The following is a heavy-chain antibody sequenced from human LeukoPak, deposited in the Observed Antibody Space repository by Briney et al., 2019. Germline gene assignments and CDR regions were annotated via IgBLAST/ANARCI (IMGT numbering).Heavy chain of an antibody. V-gene: IGHV3-48*01. CDR3: ARGLHYYDSGGYYYPDAFDI. D-gene: IGHD3-22*01. CDR1: GFTFSSYG. Sequence: PGRSLRLSCAASGFTFSSYGMHWVRQAPGKGLEWVSYISSSSSIIYSADSVKGRFTISRDNAKNSLYLQMNSLRAEDTAVYYCARGLHYYDSGGYYYPDAFDIWGQGTMVTVSS. CDR2: ISSSSSII. J-gene: IGHJ3*02.